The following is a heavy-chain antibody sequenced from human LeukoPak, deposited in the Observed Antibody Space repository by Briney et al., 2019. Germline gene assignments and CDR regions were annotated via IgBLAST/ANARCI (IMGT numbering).Heavy chain of an antibody. J-gene: IGHJ4*02. V-gene: IGHV4-59*01. CDR3: ARSYDSSGYYLIDY. Sequence: PSETLSLTCTVSGGSISSYYWSWIRQPPGKGLEWIGYIYYSGSTNYNPSLKSRVTISVDTSKNQFSLKLSSVTAADTAVYYCARSYDSSGYYLIDYWGQGTLVTVSS. CDR2: IYYSGST. CDR1: GGSISSYY. D-gene: IGHD3-22*01.